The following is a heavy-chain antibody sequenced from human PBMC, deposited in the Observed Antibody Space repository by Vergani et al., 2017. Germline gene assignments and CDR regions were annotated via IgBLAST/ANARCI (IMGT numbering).Heavy chain of an antibody. V-gene: IGHV4-4*09. CDR3: AGDTHSWQRADR. J-gene: IGHJ5*02. CDR2: LSTTGGA. CDR1: GGSMSSYY. Sequence: QVRLQESGPGLVKPSETLSLTCSVSGGSMSSYYWSWIRQAPWKGLEWIGSLSTTGGATHASHNPSLKSRVSISVDTSKSQFSLRLTSVTAADSAIYYCAGDTHSWQRADRWGQGLLVSVSS. D-gene: IGHD6-13*01.